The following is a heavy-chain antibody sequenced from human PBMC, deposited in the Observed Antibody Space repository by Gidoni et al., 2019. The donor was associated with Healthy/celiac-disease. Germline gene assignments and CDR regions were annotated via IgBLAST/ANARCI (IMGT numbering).Heavy chain of an antibody. J-gene: IGHJ4*02. D-gene: IGHD3-22*01. CDR2: ISYDGSNQ. V-gene: IGHV3-30*18. Sequence: QVQLVESGGGVVQPARSLRLTCAASGFTFSSYGMHVGRQAPGKGLEWVVGISYDGSNQYYAYSVKVRFTISRDNSKNTLYLQMISLRAEDTAVYYCAKDSSGYYVDYWGQGTLVTVSS. CDR1: GFTFSSYG. CDR3: AKDSSGYYVDY.